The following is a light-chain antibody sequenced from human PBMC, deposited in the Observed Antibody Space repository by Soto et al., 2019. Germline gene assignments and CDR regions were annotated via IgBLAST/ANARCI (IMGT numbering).Light chain of an antibody. CDR1: QNINNF. Sequence: DIQLTQSPSSLSAQVGDRVTITCRTSQNINNFLNWYRQRPAEAPELLLYGASALLGGVSTRFSGSGSGTAFTPPISGSQPEDAATDYCQQKFRRPPWTLGQGTNVE. CDR3: QQKFRRPPWT. CDR2: GAS. J-gene: IGKJ1*01. V-gene: IGKV1-39*01.